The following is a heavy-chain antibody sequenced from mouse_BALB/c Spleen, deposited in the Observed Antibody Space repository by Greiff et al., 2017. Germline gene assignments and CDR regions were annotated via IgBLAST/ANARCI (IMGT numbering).Heavy chain of an antibody. J-gene: IGHJ4*01. CDR3: ARPGLYYAMDY. D-gene: IGHD3-1*01. CDR1: GFTFSSYA. Sequence: EVQRVESGGGLVKPGGSLKLSCAASGFTFSSYAMSWVRQTPEKRLEWVASISSGGSTYYPDSVKGRFTISRDNARNILYLQMSSLRSEDTAMYYCARPGLYYAMDYWGQGTSVTVSS. CDR2: ISSGGST. V-gene: IGHV5-6-5*01.